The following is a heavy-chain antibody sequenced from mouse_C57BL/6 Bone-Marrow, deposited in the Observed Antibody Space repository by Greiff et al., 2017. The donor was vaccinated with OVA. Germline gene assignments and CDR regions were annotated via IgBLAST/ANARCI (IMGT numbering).Heavy chain of an antibody. CDR1: GFTFSSYA. CDR3: ARDYGYDVRYFDG. D-gene: IGHD2-2*01. CDR2: ISDGGSYT. Sequence: EVMLVESGGGLVKPGGSLKLSCAASGFTFSSYAMSWVRQTPEKRLEWVATISDGGSYTYYPDNVKGRFTISRDNAKNNLYLQMSHLKSEDTAMYYCARDYGYDVRYFDGWGTGTTVTVSS. J-gene: IGHJ1*03. V-gene: IGHV5-4*01.